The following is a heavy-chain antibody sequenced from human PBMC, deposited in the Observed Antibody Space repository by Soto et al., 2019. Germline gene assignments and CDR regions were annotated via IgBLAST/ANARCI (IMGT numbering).Heavy chain of an antibody. CDR2: IIPIFSTR. V-gene: IGHV1-69*05. CDR1: GGTFGNSA. CDR3: ARDKELQQLGGNYYYGIDV. J-gene: IGHJ6*04. Sequence: QVQLVQSGAEVKKPGSSVTVSCKASGGTFGNSAISWVRQAPGQGLEWMGGIIPIFSTRDYAQKVQGRVTITSDESTTTADIELPSQKSEDTAVYYYARDKELQQLGGNYYYGIDVWGKGTTVTVSS. D-gene: IGHD1-26*01.